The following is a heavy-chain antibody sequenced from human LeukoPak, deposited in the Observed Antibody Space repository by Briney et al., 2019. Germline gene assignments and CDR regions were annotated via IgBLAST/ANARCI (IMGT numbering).Heavy chain of an antibody. CDR3: ASPDPQTTVASPRSLDV. J-gene: IGHJ4*02. Sequence: SVKVSCKASGGTFSSYAISWVRQAPGQGLEWMGGIIAIFGTANYAQKFQGRVTITTDESKSTAYMEMSSLRSEDTAVYYCASPDPQTTVASPRSLDVWGQGTLVTVSS. V-gene: IGHV1-69*05. D-gene: IGHD4-11*01. CDR1: GGTFSSYA. CDR2: IIAIFGTA.